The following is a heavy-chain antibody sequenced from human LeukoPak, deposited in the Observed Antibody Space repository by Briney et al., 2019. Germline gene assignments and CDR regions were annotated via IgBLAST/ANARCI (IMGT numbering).Heavy chain of an antibody. Sequence: SETLSLTXAVYGGSFSGYYWSWIRQPAGKGLEWIGRIYTSGSTNYNPSLKSRVTMSVDTSKNQFSLKLSSVTAADTAVYYCARDRGYCSSTSCSPFDYWGQGTLVTVSS. V-gene: IGHV4-4*07. J-gene: IGHJ4*02. D-gene: IGHD2-2*01. CDR1: GGSFSGYY. CDR2: IYTSGST. CDR3: ARDRGYCSSTSCSPFDY.